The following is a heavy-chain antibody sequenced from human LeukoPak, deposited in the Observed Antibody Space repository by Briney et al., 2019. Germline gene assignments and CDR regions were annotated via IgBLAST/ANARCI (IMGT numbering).Heavy chain of an antibody. V-gene: IGHV4-39*07. CDR3: ARGPHYYYMDV. J-gene: IGHJ6*03. CDR1: GGSISSSSYY. Sequence: SETLSLTCTVSGGSISSSSYYWGWIRQPPGKGLEWIGSIYYSGSTYYNPSLKSRVTISVDTSKNQFSLKLSSVTAADTAVYYCARGPHYYYMDVWGKGTTVTISS. CDR2: IYYSGST.